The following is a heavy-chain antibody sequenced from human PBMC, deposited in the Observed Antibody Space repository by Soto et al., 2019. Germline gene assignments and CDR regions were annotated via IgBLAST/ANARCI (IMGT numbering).Heavy chain of an antibody. Sequence: SETLSLTCTVSGGSISSYYWSWIRQPPGKGLEWIGYIYYSGSTNYNPSLKSRVTISVDTSKNQFSLKLSSVTAADTAVYYCARDTITIFGVDYYGMDVWGQGTTVTSP. V-gene: IGHV4-59*01. CDR3: ARDTITIFGVDYYGMDV. D-gene: IGHD3-3*01. J-gene: IGHJ6*02. CDR2: IYYSGST. CDR1: GGSISSYY.